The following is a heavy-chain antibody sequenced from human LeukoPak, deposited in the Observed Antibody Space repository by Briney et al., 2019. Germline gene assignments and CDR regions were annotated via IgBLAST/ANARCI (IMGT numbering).Heavy chain of an antibody. CDR2: INPNSGGT. Sequence: GASVKVSCKASGYTFTGYYMHWVRQAPGQGLEWMGWINPNSGGTNYAQKFQGRVTMTRDTSISTAYMELSSLRSEDTAVYYCARRPPIVVVPAAKGFGPWGQGTLVTVSS. V-gene: IGHV1-2*02. J-gene: IGHJ5*02. CDR3: ARRPPIVVVPAAKGFGP. CDR1: GYTFTGYY. D-gene: IGHD2-2*01.